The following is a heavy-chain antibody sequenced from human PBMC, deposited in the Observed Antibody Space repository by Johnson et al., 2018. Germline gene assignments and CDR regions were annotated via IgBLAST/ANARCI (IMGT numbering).Heavy chain of an antibody. D-gene: IGHD2-15*01. Sequence: ERLVQSGGGLVQPGGSLRLSCTASGFTFSSYAMSWVRQAPGKGLEWVPTISDAGGSTYYVDSVKGRLTISRDNSKNPLNLQMNSLRDEDTAVYYCAKVATPQKAVLAEYFQLWGQGTLVTVSS. CDR3: AKVATPQKAVLAEYFQL. V-gene: IGHV3-23*04. J-gene: IGHJ1*01. CDR1: GFTFSSYA. CDR2: ISDAGGST.